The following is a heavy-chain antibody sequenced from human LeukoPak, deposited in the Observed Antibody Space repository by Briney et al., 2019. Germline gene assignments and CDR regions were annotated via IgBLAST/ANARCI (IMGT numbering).Heavy chain of an antibody. V-gene: IGHV3-23*01. J-gene: IGHJ4*02. CDR1: GFTFSSYA. CDR2: ISGSGGST. CDR3: AKDGDIVVVVAGLYYFDY. D-gene: IGHD2-15*01. Sequence: GGSLRLSCAASGFTFSSYAMSWVRQAPGKGLEWVSAISGSGGSTYYADSVKGRFTISRDNSKNTLYLQMNSLRAEDTAVYYCAKDGDIVVVVAGLYYFDYWGQGTLVTASS.